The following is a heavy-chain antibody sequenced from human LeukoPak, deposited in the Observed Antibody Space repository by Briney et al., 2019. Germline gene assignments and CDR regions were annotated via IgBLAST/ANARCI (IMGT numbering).Heavy chain of an antibody. CDR2: ISSSSTYI. V-gene: IGHV3-21*01. CDR1: GFTFISYN. CDR3: ARDEAGDLGDFYI. J-gene: IGHJ3*02. D-gene: IGHD3-16*01. Sequence: GGSLRLSCAASGFTFISYNMNWVRQAPGKGLEWVSSISSSSTYIYYADSVKGRFTISRDNAKNSLSLQMNSLRAEDTAVYYCARDEAGDLGDFYIWGQGTMVTVSS.